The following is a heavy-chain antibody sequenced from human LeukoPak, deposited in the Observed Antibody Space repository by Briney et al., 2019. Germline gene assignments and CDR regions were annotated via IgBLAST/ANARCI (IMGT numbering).Heavy chain of an antibody. D-gene: IGHD6-19*01. Sequence: GGSLRLSCAASGFTFSSYGMHWVRQAPGKGLEWVAVIWYDGSNKYYADSVKGRFTISRDNAKNSLYLQMNSLRAEDTAVYYCAREVEGSWYSSGWYCNWFDPWGQGTLVTVSS. CDR2: IWYDGSNK. CDR1: GFTFSSYG. CDR3: AREVEGSWYSSGWYCNWFDP. V-gene: IGHV3-33*01. J-gene: IGHJ5*02.